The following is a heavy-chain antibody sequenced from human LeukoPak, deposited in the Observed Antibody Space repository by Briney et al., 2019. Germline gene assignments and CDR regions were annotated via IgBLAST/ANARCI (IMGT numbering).Heavy chain of an antibody. D-gene: IGHD1-1*01. CDR1: GGTFSSYA. CDR2: IIPIFGTA. CDR3: ARDEGTTGTLGAFDI. V-gene: IGHV1-69*05. Sequence: SVKVSCKASGGTFSSYAISWVRQAPGQGLEWMGGIIPIFGTANYAQKFQGRVTITTDESTSTAYMELSSLRSEDTAVYYCARDEGTTGTLGAFDIWGQGTMVTVSS. J-gene: IGHJ3*02.